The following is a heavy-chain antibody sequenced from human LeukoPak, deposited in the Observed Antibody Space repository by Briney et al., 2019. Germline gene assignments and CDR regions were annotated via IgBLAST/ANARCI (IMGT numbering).Heavy chain of an antibody. CDR1: GGSISSGGYY. V-gene: IGHV4-30-2*01. J-gene: IGHJ4*02. D-gene: IGHD3-10*01. CDR3: ARGYYYGSGSYYNPPTLFDY. Sequence: PSQTLSLTCTVSGGSISSGGYYWSWIRQHPGKGLEWIGYIYHSGSTYYNPSLKSRVTISVDRSKNQFSLKLSSVTAADTAVYYCARGYYYGSGSYYNPPTLFDYWGQGTLVTVSS. CDR2: IYHSGST.